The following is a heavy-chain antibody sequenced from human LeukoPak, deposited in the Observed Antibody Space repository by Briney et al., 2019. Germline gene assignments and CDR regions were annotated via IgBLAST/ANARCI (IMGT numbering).Heavy chain of an antibody. CDR1: GFTFSSNA. CDR3: AKGRYYYDSSDAFDI. J-gene: IGHJ3*02. CDR2: ISGSGAST. Sequence: GGSLRLSCAASGFTFSSNAMSWLPPAPGKGLEWGTAISGSGASTYYADAVKGRFTISRDNSKITLFLQINSLRAEDTAVYYCAKGRYYYDSSDAFDIWGQGTMVTVSS. V-gene: IGHV3-23*01. D-gene: IGHD3-22*01.